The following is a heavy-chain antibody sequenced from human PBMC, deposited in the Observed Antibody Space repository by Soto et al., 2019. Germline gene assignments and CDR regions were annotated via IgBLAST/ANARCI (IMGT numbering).Heavy chain of an antibody. CDR1: GDSISGEYYH. V-gene: IGHV4-30-4*08. D-gene: IGHD1-1*01. J-gene: IGHJ6*02. CDR3: AREDDGHGSLDV. Sequence: PSETLSLTCTVSGDSISGEYYHWTWIRQSPGKGLEWIGYVHHSGSILYNPSLQSRLTISVDTSKNQFSLHLSSVTAADTAVYFCAREDDGHGSLDVWGQGTTVTVSS. CDR2: VHHSGSI.